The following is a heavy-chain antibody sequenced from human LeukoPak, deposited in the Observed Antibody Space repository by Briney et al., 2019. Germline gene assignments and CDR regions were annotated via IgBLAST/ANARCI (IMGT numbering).Heavy chain of an antibody. V-gene: IGHV4-39*01. J-gene: IGHJ4*02. CDR1: GGSISSSRYQ. CDR3: ARQDTFYDVLTGYYMDY. Sequence: SETLSLTCTVSGGSISSSRYQWGWIRQSPGKGLEWLGTIYYSGSTYYNPSLKSRVTISADSPKNQFSLSLSSVTAADTAVYYCARQDTFYDVLTGYYMDYWGQGTLVTVSS. D-gene: IGHD3-9*01. CDR2: IYYSGST.